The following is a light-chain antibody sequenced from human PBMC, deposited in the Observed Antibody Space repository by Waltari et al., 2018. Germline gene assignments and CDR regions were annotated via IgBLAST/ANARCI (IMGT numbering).Light chain of an antibody. V-gene: IGLV4-69*01. Sequence: QLVLTQSPSASASPGASVKLTCTLSSGHSNYAIAWHRQQPEKGPRYLMKVNSDDSHSKGDGIPDRCSGSSAGAARYLTISILQYDDEADYYCQTWGTGVTGMVFGGGTKLTVL. CDR2: VNSDDSH. CDR3: QTWGTGVTGMV. J-gene: IGLJ3*02. CDR1: SGHSNYA.